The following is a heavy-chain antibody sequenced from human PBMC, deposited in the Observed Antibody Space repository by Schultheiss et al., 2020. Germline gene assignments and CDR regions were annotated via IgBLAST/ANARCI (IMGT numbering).Heavy chain of an antibody. CDR3: ARHSGHRVWGSDRSVLDPFKH. CDR2: VSNRGT. V-gene: IGHV4-59*08. CDR1: GDSIDRDY. Sequence: SETLSLTCTVSGDSIDRDYWSWIRQPPGRGLEWIGYVSNRGTYYSPSLRSRVTMSMVASKNQFFLNLTSVTAADTAIYYCARHSGHRVWGSDRSVLDPFKHWGPGALVNVSS. J-gene: IGHJ4*02. D-gene: IGHD3-16*01.